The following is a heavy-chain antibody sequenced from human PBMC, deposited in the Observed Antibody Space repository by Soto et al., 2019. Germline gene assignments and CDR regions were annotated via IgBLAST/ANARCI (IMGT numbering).Heavy chain of an antibody. CDR1: GFTFSDYY. D-gene: IGHD1-1*01. J-gene: IGHJ5*02. Sequence: QVQLVESGGGLVKPGGSLRLFCAASGFTFSDYYMSWIRQAPGKGLEWVSYISSSSSYTNYADSVKGRFTISRDNAKNSLYLQMNSLRAEDTAVYYCARVSRYDEKWFDPWGQGTLVTVSS. CDR3: ARVSRYDEKWFDP. V-gene: IGHV3-11*06. CDR2: ISSSSSYT.